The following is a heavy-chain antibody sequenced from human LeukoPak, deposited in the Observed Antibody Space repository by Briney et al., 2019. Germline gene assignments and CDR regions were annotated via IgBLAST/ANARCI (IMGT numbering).Heavy chain of an antibody. CDR1: GGSISSGGYY. CDR2: IYYSGST. CDR3: ARSRAGGYYYFDY. V-gene: IGHV4-31*03. D-gene: IGHD2-2*03. J-gene: IGHJ4*02. Sequence: SQTLSLTCTVSGGSISSGGYYWSWIRQHPGKGLEWIGYIYYSGSTYYNPSLKSRVTISVDTSKNQFSLKLGSVTAADTAVYYCARSRAGGYYYFDYWGQGTLVTVSS.